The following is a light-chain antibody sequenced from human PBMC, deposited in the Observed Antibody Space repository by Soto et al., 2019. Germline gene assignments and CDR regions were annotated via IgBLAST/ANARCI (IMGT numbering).Light chain of an antibody. V-gene: IGKV4-1*01. J-gene: IGKJ1*01. Sequence: DIVVTQSPDSLAESLGERATINCKSSQSVLYSSNNKNYLAWYQQKPGQPPKLLIYWASTRESGVPDRFSGSGSGTDFTLTISSLQAEDVAVYYCQQYYSTPWTFGQGTKVEIK. CDR3: QQYYSTPWT. CDR2: WAS. CDR1: QSVLYSSNNKNY.